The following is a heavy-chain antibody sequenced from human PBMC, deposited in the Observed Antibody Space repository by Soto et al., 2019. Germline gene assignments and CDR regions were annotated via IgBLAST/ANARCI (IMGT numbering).Heavy chain of an antibody. CDR1: GYTFTSYG. CDR3: ARVTFYGNWFDP. V-gene: IGHV1-18*01. Sequence: ASLKVSCKASGYTFTSYGISWVRQAPGQGLEWMGWISAYNGNTNYAQKLQGRVTMTTDTSTSTAYMELRSLRSGDTAVYYCARVTFYGNWFDPWGQGTLVTVSS. D-gene: IGHD4-17*01. J-gene: IGHJ5*02. CDR2: ISAYNGNT.